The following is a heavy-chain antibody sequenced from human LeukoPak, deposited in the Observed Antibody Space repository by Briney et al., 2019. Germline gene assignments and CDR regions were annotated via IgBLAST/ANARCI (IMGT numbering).Heavy chain of an antibody. Sequence: ASVKVSCKASGYTFTGHYLNWLRQAPGRGLEWMGRINPNSGDTKYADKFLGRVIMTRDTSTITAYLELNGLRSDDTASYYCARDMWELPSDYYYDFWGQGTLVTVSS. CDR3: ARDMWELPSDYYYDF. V-gene: IGHV1-2*06. CDR2: INPNSGDT. CDR1: GYTFTGHY. D-gene: IGHD1-26*01. J-gene: IGHJ4*02.